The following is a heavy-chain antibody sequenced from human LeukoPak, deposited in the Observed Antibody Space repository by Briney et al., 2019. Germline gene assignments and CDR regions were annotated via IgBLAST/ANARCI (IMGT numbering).Heavy chain of an antibody. V-gene: IGHV3-74*01. CDR1: GFTFSSYW. CDR2: INSDGGST. CDR3: AREGPYSSRVPFDY. Sequence: GGSLRLSCAASGFTFSSYWMRWVRQAPGKGLVWVSRINSDGGSTSYADSVKGRFTISRDNAKNTLYLQMNSLRAEDTAVYYCAREGPYSSRVPFDYWGQGTLVTVSS. J-gene: IGHJ4*02. D-gene: IGHD6-19*01.